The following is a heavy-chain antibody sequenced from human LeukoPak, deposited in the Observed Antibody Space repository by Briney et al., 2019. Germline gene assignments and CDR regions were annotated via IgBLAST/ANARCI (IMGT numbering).Heavy chain of an antibody. CDR3: ARDLNWGGGYGMDV. Sequence: PGGSLRLSCAASGFTVSSNYISWVRQAPGKGLEWVSVIYIGGSTYYADSVKGRFTISRDNSKNTLYVQMNSLRVEDTAVYYCARDLNWGGGYGMDVWGQGTTVTVSS. CDR1: GFTVSSNY. J-gene: IGHJ6*02. CDR2: IYIGGST. D-gene: IGHD7-27*01. V-gene: IGHV3-66*01.